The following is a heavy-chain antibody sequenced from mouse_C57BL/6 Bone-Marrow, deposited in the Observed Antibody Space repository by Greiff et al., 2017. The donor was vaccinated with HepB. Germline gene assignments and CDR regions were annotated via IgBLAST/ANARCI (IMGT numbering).Heavy chain of an antibody. V-gene: IGHV1-74*01. J-gene: IGHJ1*03. CDR1: GYTFTSYW. CDR3: AICPLLLRSYWYFDV. D-gene: IGHD1-1*01. Sequence: QVQLQQPGADLVKPGASVKVSCKASGYTFTSYWMHWVKQRPGQGLEWIGRIHPSDSDTNYNQKFTGKATLTVDKSSSTAYMQLSSLTSEDSAVYYWAICPLLLRSYWYFDVWGTGTTVTVSS. CDR2: IHPSDSDT.